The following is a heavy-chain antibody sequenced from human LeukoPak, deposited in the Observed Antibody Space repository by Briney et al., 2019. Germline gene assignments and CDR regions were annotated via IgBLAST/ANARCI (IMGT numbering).Heavy chain of an antibody. Sequence: PGGSLRLSCATSGFTFSHYGMHWVRQAPGKGLEWGAVIGSDGTNTYYGDPVKGRFTISRDNFQRTVYLQMNSLRAEDTAVYYCAKDAQRGFDYSNSLDKWGQGTLVTVSS. J-gene: IGHJ4*02. V-gene: IGHV3-33*06. CDR3: AKDAQRGFDYSNSLDK. CDR2: IGSDGTNT. CDR1: GFTFSHYG. D-gene: IGHD4-11*01.